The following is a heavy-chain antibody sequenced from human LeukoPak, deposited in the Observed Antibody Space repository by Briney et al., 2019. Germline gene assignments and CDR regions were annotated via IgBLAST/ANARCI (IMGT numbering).Heavy chain of an antibody. J-gene: IGHJ2*01. CDR1: GYTFTRYG. Sequence: VASVKVSCKASGYTFTRYGINWVRQAPGQGLEWMGWISTYNGHTKYAQKLQGRVTMTTDTSTSTAYMELRSLKFDDTAVYYCARGGSVEMVTIPQPIPFDLWGRGTLVTVSS. D-gene: IGHD5-24*01. V-gene: IGHV1-18*01. CDR3: ARGGSVEMVTIPQPIPFDL. CDR2: ISTYNGHT.